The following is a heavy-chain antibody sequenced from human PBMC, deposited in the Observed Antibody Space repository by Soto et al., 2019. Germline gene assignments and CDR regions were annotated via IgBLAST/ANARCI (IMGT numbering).Heavy chain of an antibody. CDR1: GCSVSNYW. CDR3: ASLGGVGAVNWFGH. V-gene: IGHV5-10-1*01. J-gene: IGHJ5*02. Sequence: XESLKISCKGSGCSVSNYWISWVRQMPGKGLEWMGRIDPSDSWTHYSPSFQGHVTISADKSISTVYLQWSSLKASDTAMYYCASLGGVGAVNWFGHWGQGTLVTVSS. D-gene: IGHD1-26*01. CDR2: IDPSDSWT.